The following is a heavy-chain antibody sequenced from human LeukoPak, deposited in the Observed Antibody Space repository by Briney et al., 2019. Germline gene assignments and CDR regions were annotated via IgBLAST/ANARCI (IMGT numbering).Heavy chain of an antibody. V-gene: IGHV4-59*11. Sequence: SETLSLTCSVSGASTSSHYWSWIRQPPGEGLEWIGYIYDRGSPNYNPSLKSRVTISVDTSQNQFSLKLNSVTAADTAVYYCARAVPYPFYFDYWGQGAPVTVSS. D-gene: IGHD2-2*01. CDR3: ARAVPYPFYFDY. CDR1: GASTSSHY. J-gene: IGHJ4*02. CDR2: IYDRGSP.